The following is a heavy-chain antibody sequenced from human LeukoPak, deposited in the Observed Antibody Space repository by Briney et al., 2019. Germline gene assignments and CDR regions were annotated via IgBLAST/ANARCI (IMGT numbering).Heavy chain of an antibody. V-gene: IGHV1-18*01. J-gene: IGHJ4*02. CDR1: GYTFTSYG. CDR3: ARVDCSGNSCYSLDY. D-gene: IGHD2-15*01. CDR2: ISAYNGNT. Sequence: ASVKVSCKSSGYTFTSYGITWVRQAPGLGLEWMGWISAYNGNTNYAQNLQGRVTMTTDTSTSTAYMEVRGLRSDDTAVYYCARVDCSGNSCYSLDYWGQGTLVTVSS.